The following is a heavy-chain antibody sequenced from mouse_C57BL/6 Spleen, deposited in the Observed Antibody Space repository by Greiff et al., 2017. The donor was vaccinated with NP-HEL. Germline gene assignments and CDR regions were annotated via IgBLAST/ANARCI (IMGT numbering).Heavy chain of an antibody. CDR3: ATPGTEAY. Sequence: VKLMESGAELARPGASVKLSCKASGYTFTSYGISWVKQRTGQGLEWIGEIYPRSGNTYYNEKFKGKATLTADKSSSTAYMELRSLTSEDSAVYFCATPGTEAYWGQGTLVTVSA. V-gene: IGHV1-81*01. J-gene: IGHJ3*01. D-gene: IGHD4-1*01. CDR1: GYTFTSYG. CDR2: IYPRSGNT.